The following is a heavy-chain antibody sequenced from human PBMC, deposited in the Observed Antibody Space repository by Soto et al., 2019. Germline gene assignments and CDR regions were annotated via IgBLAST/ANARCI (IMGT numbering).Heavy chain of an antibody. CDR3: ASLPYGSGIHYFDY. CDR1: GGSISSGGYY. Sequence: SETLSLTCTVSGGSISSGGYYWSWIRQHPGKGLEWIGYIYYSGSTYYNPSLKSRVTISVDTSKNQFSLKLSSVTAADTAVYYCASLPYGSGIHYFDYWGQGTLVTVSS. CDR2: IYYSGST. D-gene: IGHD3-10*01. J-gene: IGHJ4*02. V-gene: IGHV4-31*03.